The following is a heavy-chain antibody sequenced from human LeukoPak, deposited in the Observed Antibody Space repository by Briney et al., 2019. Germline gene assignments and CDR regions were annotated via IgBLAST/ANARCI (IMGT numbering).Heavy chain of an antibody. CDR2: IYHTGST. CDR3: ARRGRNSSGWQDYL. CDR1: GGSISSYY. V-gene: IGHV4-59*01. Sequence: SETLSLTCTVSGGSISSYYWSWIRQPPGKGLEWIANIYHTGSTNYNPSHSSRVTISIDTAKNQFSLKLTSVTAADTAVYYCARRGRNSSGWQDYLWGQGTLVTVSS. J-gene: IGHJ4*02. D-gene: IGHD6-25*01.